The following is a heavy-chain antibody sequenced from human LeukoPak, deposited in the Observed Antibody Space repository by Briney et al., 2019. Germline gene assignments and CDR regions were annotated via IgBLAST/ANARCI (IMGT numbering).Heavy chain of an antibody. CDR2: IRSKPYGGTT. CDR1: GFTFGDYA. J-gene: IGHJ4*02. V-gene: IGHV3-49*04. D-gene: IGHD1-26*01. CDR3: TRDLEWELRVLGY. Sequence: PGRSLRLSCTASGFTFGDYAMSWVRQAPGKGLAWVGFIRSKPYGGTTEYAASVKGRFTISRDDSKSIAYLQMNSLKTEDTAVYYCTRDLEWELRVLGYWGQGTLVTVSS.